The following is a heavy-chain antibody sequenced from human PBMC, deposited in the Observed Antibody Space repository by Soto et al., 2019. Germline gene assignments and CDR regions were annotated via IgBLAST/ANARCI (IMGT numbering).Heavy chain of an antibody. CDR2: INPSGGST. Sequence: ASVKVSCKASGYTFTSYYMHWVRQAPGQGLEWMGIINPSGGSTSYAQKFQGRVTMTRDTSTSTVYMELSSLRSEDTAVYYCARVGCSITTCYEDAFDYWGQGVMVTVSS. CDR3: ARVGCSITTCYEDAFDY. V-gene: IGHV1-46*01. J-gene: IGHJ3*01. CDR1: GYTFTSYY. D-gene: IGHD5-12*01.